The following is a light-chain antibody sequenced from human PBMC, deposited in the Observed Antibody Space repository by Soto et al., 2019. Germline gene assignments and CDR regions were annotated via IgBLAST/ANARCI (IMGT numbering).Light chain of an antibody. J-gene: IGKJ4*01. CDR3: QQRYFSPFP. Sequence: IVMTQSPDSLALSLCERATITCKSSQTILNSSNNKNYLTWYQQKPGQPHKLLIYWASNREAGSSDIFSGIGSRTGLTLTISNLLAADLAYCYCQQRYFSPFPFRRGSKV. CDR1: QTILNSSNNKNY. CDR2: WAS. V-gene: IGKV4-1*01.